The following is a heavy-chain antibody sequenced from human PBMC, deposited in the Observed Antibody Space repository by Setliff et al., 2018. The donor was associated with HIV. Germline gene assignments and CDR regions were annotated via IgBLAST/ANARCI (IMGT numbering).Heavy chain of an antibody. Sequence: PSETLSLTCTVSGASINSGSHNWGWIRQPPGKGLEWIETLHYTGTTYYTPSLKSRVTISTDTSKNQFSLKLSSVTAADTAVYYCARRIQLRDSSGRSCWTFDIWGQGTMVTVS. D-gene: IGHD2-15*01. CDR1: GASINSGSHN. CDR3: ARRIQLRDSSGRSCWTFDI. V-gene: IGHV4-39*01. CDR2: LHYTGTT. J-gene: IGHJ3*02.